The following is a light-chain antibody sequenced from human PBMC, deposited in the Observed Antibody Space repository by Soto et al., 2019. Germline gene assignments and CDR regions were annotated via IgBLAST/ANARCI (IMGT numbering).Light chain of an antibody. Sequence: IVLTQSLGTLSLSTGERATLSCKASQSVSSSYLAWYQQKPGQGPRLLIYGASSRATRIPDRFSGSGSGTALPLTISRPEPEDFAVYYCQQYDSSSWTFGQGTKV. J-gene: IGKJ1*01. CDR1: QSVSSSY. CDR3: QQYDSSSWT. V-gene: IGKV3-20*01. CDR2: GAS.